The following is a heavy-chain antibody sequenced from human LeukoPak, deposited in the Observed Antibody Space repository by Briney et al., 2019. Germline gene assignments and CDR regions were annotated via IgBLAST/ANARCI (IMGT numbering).Heavy chain of an antibody. D-gene: IGHD3-9*01. J-gene: IGHJ4*02. CDR2: VRGSGGSS. CDR3: AKAASLTGYYFDN. V-gene: IGHV3-23*01. CDR1: GFTFRRYA. Sequence: GGSLRLSCSASGFTFRRYAMSWVRQAPGKGLEGVSAVRGSGGSSYYADSVIGRFTMSRDNSKNTVDLQMNSLRVEDTAVYYCAKAASLTGYYFDNWGQGTLVTVSS.